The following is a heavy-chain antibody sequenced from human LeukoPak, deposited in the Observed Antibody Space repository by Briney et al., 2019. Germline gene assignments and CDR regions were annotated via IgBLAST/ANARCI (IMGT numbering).Heavy chain of an antibody. CDR3: AREREDTEGGIIGY. D-gene: IGHD1-26*01. J-gene: IGHJ4*02. V-gene: IGHV1-18*01. CDR2: ISPYNGNT. CDR1: GYTFTTYG. Sequence: ASVKVSCKASGYTFTTYGISWVRQAPGQGLQWMGWISPYNGNTNYAHKLQGRVTMTTDTSTSTAYMELRSLRSDDTAVYYCAREREDTEGGIIGYWGQGTLVTVSS.